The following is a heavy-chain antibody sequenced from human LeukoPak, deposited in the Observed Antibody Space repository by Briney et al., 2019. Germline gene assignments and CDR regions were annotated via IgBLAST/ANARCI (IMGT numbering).Heavy chain of an antibody. CDR2: INPNSGGT. CDR3: ARDAVPAAMLGYYYYGMDV. Sequence: GASVKVSCKASGYTFTGYFMHWVRQAPGQGLEWMGWINPNSGGTNYAQKLQGRVTMTTDTSTSTAYMELRSLRSDDTAVYYCARDAVPAAMLGYYYYGMDVWGQGTTVTVSS. CDR1: GYTFTGYF. V-gene: IGHV1-2*02. J-gene: IGHJ6*02. D-gene: IGHD2-2*01.